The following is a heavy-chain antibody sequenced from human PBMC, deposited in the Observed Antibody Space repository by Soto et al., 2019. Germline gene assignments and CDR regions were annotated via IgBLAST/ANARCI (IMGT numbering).Heavy chain of an antibody. V-gene: IGHV1-18*01. J-gene: IGHJ5*02. Sequence: ASVKVSCKASGYTFTSYGISWVRQAPGQGLEWMGWISAYNGNTNYAQKLQGRVTMTTDTSTSTAYMELRSLRSDGTAVYYCARVSVQQLVTVLWFDPWGQGTLVTVSS. CDR1: GYTFTSYG. D-gene: IGHD6-13*01. CDR3: ARVSVQQLVTVLWFDP. CDR2: ISAYNGNT.